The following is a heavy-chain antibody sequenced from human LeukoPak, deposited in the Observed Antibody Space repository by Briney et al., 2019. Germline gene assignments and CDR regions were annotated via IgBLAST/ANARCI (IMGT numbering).Heavy chain of an antibody. CDR2: IWYDGSNK. V-gene: IGHV3-33*01. D-gene: IGHD5-18*01. Sequence: GGSLRLSCAASGFTFSSYGMHWVRRAPGKGLEWVAVIWYDGSNKYYADSVKGRFTISRDSSKNTLYLQMSSLRDEDTAVYYCARDVNSYAKLDYWGRGTLVTVSS. J-gene: IGHJ4*02. CDR3: ARDVNSYAKLDY. CDR1: GFTFSSYG.